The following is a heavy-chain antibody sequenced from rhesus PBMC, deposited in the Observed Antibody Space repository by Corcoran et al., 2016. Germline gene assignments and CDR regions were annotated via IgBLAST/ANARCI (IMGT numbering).Heavy chain of an antibody. D-gene: IGHD3-3*01. CDR3: ARLGVVQFLDWSPFDAFDS. CDR1: GYSISSGYG. J-gene: IGHJ3*01. Sequence: QLQLQESGPGLVKPSATLSFTCAVSGYSISSGYGWSWIRQTPGKGLELIGYISYSGSTNYNPDLKRRVTISRDTSKNQFSLKLSSVTAADTAVDYCARLGVVQFLDWSPFDAFDSWGQGLRVTVSS. CDR2: ISYSGST. V-gene: IGHV4-122*02.